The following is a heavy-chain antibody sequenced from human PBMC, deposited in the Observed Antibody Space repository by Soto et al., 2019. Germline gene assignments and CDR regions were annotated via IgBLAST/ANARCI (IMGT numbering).Heavy chain of an antibody. CDR2: ISSSGSTI. D-gene: IGHD3-3*01. Sequence: GGSLRLSCAASGFTFSDYYMSWIRQAPGKGLEWVSYISSSGSTIYYADSVKGRFTISRDNAKNSLYLQMNSLRAEDTAVYYCARAPYPETPNSYYDFWSSEIEHWGQRTLVTVSS. V-gene: IGHV3-11*01. CDR3: ARAPYPETPNSYYDFWSSEIEH. CDR1: GFTFSDYY. J-gene: IGHJ4*02.